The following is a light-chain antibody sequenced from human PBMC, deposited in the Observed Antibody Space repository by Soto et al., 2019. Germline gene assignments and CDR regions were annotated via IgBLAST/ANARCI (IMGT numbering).Light chain of an antibody. CDR3: QQSSSTPLT. V-gene: IGKV1-39*01. CDR2: AAS. J-gene: IGKJ1*01. CDR1: QSISSY. Sequence: DIQVTQSPSSLSASVGDRVNITCRASQSISSYLNWYQQKPGKGPNLLIYAASSLQSGVPSRFSGSKSGTDFTLTITSLQPEDFATYYCQQSSSTPLTFGLGTKVDIK.